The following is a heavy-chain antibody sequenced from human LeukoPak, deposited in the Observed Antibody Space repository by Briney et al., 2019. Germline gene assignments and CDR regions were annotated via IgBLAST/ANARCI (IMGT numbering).Heavy chain of an antibody. J-gene: IGHJ4*02. D-gene: IGHD1-26*01. CDR3: TRDYRRGVGATPFDY. V-gene: IGHV3-49*04. CDR2: IRSKAYGGTT. Sequence: GRSLRLSCTASGFTFGDYAMSWVRQVPGKGLEWVGFIRSKAYGGTTEYAASVKGRFTISRDDSKSIAYLQMNSLKTEDTAVYYCTRDYRRGVGATPFDYWGQGTLVTVSP. CDR1: GFTFGDYA.